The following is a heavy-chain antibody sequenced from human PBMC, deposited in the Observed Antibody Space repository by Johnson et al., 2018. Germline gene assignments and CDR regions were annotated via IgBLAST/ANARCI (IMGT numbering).Heavy chain of an antibody. V-gene: IGHV3-30*18. CDR2: ISYDGSNK. J-gene: IGHJ3*02. CDR1: GFTFSSYG. D-gene: IGHD5-24*01. CDR3: AKGREMATITDAFDI. Sequence: QVQLVESGGGVVEPGRSLRLCCAASGFTFSSYGMHWVRQAPGKGLEWVAVISYDGSNKYYADSVKGRFTISRDNSKNTLYLQMNSLRAEGTAVYYCAKGREMATITDAFDIWGQGTMVTVSS.